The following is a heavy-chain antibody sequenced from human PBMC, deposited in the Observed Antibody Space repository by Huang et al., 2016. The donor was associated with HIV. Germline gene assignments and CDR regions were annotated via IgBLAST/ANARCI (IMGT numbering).Heavy chain of an antibody. CDR1: GFTFSNYA. D-gene: IGHD3-10*01. CDR2: ISGSCSST. V-gene: IGHV3-23*01. J-gene: IGHJ4*02. Sequence: EVQLLESGGGLVQPGGSLRLSCAVSGFTFSNYAMSWVRQAPGKGLEWVSTISGSCSSTYSADSVEARFTISRDNSKNTLYLQMNRLTADDTAAYYCARDLFAGSGPSPFGFWGQGALVTVSS. CDR3: ARDLFAGSGPSPFGF.